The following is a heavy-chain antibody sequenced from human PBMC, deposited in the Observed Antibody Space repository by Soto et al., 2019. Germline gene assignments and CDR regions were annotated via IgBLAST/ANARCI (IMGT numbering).Heavy chain of an antibody. CDR1: GFAFDDYA. Sequence: SGGSLRLSCAASGFAFDDYAMHWVRQAPGKGLEWVSGMSWNSGSIGYADSVKGRFTISRDNAKNSLYLQMNSLRPEDTALYYCAKEMYYYDGSGYYYYYNMDVWGQETTVTVS. D-gene: IGHD3-22*01. J-gene: IGHJ6*02. CDR3: AKEMYYYDGSGYYYYYNMDV. CDR2: MSWNSGSI. V-gene: IGHV3-9*01.